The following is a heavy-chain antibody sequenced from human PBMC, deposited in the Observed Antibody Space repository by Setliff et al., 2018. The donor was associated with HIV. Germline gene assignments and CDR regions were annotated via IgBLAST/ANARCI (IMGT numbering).Heavy chain of an antibody. V-gene: IGHV4-61*10. D-gene: IGHD3-10*01. Sequence: PSETLSLTCTVSGGSISSDSYYWSWIRQPAGKGLEWIGEINHSGSTNYNPSLKSRVTISVDTSKNQFSLRLSSVIAADTAVYYCARGTMVRGAYAYWGQGTLVTVSS. J-gene: IGHJ4*02. CDR2: INHSGST. CDR1: GGSISSDSYY. CDR3: ARGTMVRGAYAY.